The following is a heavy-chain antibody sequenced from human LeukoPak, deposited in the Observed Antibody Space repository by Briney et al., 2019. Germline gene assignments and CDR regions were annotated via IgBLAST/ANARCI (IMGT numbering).Heavy chain of an antibody. CDR3: ARGLGI. V-gene: IGHV4-4*02. CDR2: IHHSGST. J-gene: IGHJ4*02. Sequence: SGTLSLTCDVFGGSISTYYWWNWLRQPPGKGLEWLGEIHHSGSTNYNPSLQSRVSISLDKSKNQFCLKMRFVTAADTAVYYCARGLGIWGQGTLLTVSS. D-gene: IGHD6-19*01. CDR1: GGSISTYYW.